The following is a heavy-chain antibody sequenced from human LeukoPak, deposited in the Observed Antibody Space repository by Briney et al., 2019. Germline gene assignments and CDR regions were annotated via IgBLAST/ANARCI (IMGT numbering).Heavy chain of an antibody. CDR3: AGNRGRERWPQGHFDY. CDR2: IYYSGST. D-gene: IGHD5-24*01. J-gene: IGHJ4*02. Sequence: SETLSLTCIVSGGSISSYYWSWIRQPPGKGLEWIGYIYYSGSTNYNPSLKSRVTISVDTSKNQFSLKLSSVTAADTAVYYCAGNRGRERWPQGHFDYWGQGTLVTVSS. V-gene: IGHV4-59*01. CDR1: GGSISSYY.